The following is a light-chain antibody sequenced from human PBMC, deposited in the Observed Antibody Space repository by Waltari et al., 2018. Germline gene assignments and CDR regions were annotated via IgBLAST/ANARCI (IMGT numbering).Light chain of an antibody. V-gene: IGKV1-12*01. CDR1: QGISNW. CDR3: QQASSFPIT. CDR2: GAP. J-gene: IGKJ3*01. Sequence: IQMTQSPPSVSASVGYRVTITCRASQGISNWLAWYQQKPGKAPKLLIYGAPSLQTGVPERFSGSGSGTEFTLTISSLQPEDFATYYCQQASSFPITFGPGTKVEIK.